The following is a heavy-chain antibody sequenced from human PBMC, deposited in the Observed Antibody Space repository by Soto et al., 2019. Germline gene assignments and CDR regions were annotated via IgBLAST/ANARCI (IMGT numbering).Heavy chain of an antibody. Sequence: EVQLVESGGGLVQPGRSLRLSCVGSGFTFDDYGMHWVRQAPGKGLEWVSGISWDSGSIGYAESVKGRFTISRDNAKNGLYLQMNTLRSVDTALYYCAKARGGIDYWGQGTLVTVSS. CDR2: ISWDSGSI. CDR3: AKARGGIDY. J-gene: IGHJ4*02. D-gene: IGHD3-16*01. V-gene: IGHV3-9*01. CDR1: GFTFDDYG.